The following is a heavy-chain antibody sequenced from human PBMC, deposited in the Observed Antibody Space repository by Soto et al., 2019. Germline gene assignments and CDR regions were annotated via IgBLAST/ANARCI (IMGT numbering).Heavy chain of an antibody. CDR1: GFTFSSYA. CDR3: AKDPWPNHTPDY. CDR2: ISGSVVST. Sequence: EVQLLESGGGLVQPGGSLRLSCAASGFTFSSYAMSWVRQAPGKRLEWVSAISGSVVSTYYAVSVKVRFTISRDNSKNTLYLQLTSLKAADTAVYYCAKDPWPNHTPDYCGGGGLVTVSS. V-gene: IGHV3-23*01. J-gene: IGHJ4*02. D-gene: IGHD2-2*02.